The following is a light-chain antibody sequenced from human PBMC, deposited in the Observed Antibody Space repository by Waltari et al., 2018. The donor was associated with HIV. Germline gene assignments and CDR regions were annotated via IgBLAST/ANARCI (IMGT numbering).Light chain of an antibody. CDR3: CSYAGSYTYV. CDR2: DVT. Sequence: QSALTHPRSVSGSPGQSVTISCTGASSDVGGYKYGCWYQQHPGKAPKPMIYDVTKRPSGVRDRFSRSKSGNTASMTISGLQAEDEADYYCCSYAGSYTYVFGPGTKVTVL. J-gene: IGLJ1*01. V-gene: IGLV2-11*01. CDR1: SSDVGGYKY.